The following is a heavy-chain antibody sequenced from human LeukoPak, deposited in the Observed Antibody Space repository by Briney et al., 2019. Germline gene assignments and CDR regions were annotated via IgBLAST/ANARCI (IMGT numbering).Heavy chain of an antibody. V-gene: IGHV3-21*01. D-gene: IGHD3-22*01. Sequence: GGSLRLSCAASGFSFSTDTVNWVRHAPGKGLEWVSSITGSAESIYYGDSVKGRVTISRDNGKNSLYRQMNSVRPEDMAVYYCARDDSHGYHFFDSWGRGTLVTVSS. CDR2: ITGSAESI. J-gene: IGHJ4*02. CDR1: GFSFSTDT. CDR3: ARDDSHGYHFFDS.